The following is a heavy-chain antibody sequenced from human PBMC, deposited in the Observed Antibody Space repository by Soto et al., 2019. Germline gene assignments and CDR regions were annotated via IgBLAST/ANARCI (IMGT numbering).Heavy chain of an antibody. CDR1: GGSFSGYY. Sequence: SETLSLTCAVYGGSFSGYYWSWIRQPPGKGLEWIGEINHSGSTNYNPSLKSRVTISVDTSKNQFSLKLRSVTAADTAVYYCARLSGYSYGYWFDPWGQGNLVTVSS. J-gene: IGHJ5*02. CDR2: INHSGST. CDR3: ARLSGYSYGYWFDP. V-gene: IGHV4-34*01. D-gene: IGHD5-18*01.